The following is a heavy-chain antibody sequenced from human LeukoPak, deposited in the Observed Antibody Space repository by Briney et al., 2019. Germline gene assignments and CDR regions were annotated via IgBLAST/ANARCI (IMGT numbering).Heavy chain of an antibody. CDR2: ISSSGRTV. J-gene: IGHJ5*02. V-gene: IGHV3-48*03. D-gene: IGHD1-26*01. CDR1: GFIFSSYE. CDR3: ARNSGSYYNWLDP. Sequence: GGSLRLSCAASGFIFSSYEMNWVRQAPGKGLEWVSYISSSGRTVYYADSVKGRFTISRDNAKNSLYLQMNSLRAEDTAVYYCARNSGSYYNWLDPWGQGTLVTVSS.